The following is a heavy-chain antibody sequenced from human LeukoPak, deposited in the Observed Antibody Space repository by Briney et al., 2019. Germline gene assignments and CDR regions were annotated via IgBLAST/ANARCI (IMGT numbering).Heavy chain of an antibody. CDR3: ARVGRYSGYEPFDY. CDR1: GFTFSSYW. J-gene: IGHJ4*02. V-gene: IGHV3-7*03. CDR2: IKQDRSQK. Sequence: PGGSLRLSCAASGFTFSSYWMSWVRQAPGKGLEWVANIKQDRSQKYYVDSVKGRFTIFRDNAKNSLYLQMNSLRAEDTAVYYCARVGRYSGYEPFDYWGQGTLVTVSS. D-gene: IGHD5-12*01.